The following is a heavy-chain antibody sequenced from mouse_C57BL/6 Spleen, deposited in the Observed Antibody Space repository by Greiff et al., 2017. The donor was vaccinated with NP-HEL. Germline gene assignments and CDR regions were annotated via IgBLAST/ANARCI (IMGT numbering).Heavy chain of an antibody. D-gene: IGHD1-1*01. CDR3: TGGSSYRYFDV. Sequence: EVKLLESGGGLVQPGGSMKLSCVASGFTFSNYWMNWVRQSPEKGLEWVAQIRLKSDNYATHYAESVKGRFTISRDDSKSSVYLQMNNLSAEDTGIYYCTGGSSYRYFDVWGTGTTVTVSS. V-gene: IGHV6-3*01. CDR2: IRLKSDNYAT. J-gene: IGHJ1*03. CDR1: GFTFSNYW.